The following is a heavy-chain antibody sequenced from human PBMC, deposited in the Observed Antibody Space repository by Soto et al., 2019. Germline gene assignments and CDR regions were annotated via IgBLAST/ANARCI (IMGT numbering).Heavy chain of an antibody. V-gene: IGHV4-61*01. CDR2: IYYSGST. J-gene: IGHJ5*02. CDR3: ARETTLGSSWFAGKNWFDP. CDR1: GGSVSSGSYY. Sequence: PSETLSLTCTVSGGSVSSGSYYWSWIRQPPGKGLEWIGYIYYSGSTNYNPSLKSRVTISVDTSKNQFSLKLSSVTAADTAVYYCARETTLGSSWFAGKNWFDPWGQGTLVTVSS. D-gene: IGHD6-13*01.